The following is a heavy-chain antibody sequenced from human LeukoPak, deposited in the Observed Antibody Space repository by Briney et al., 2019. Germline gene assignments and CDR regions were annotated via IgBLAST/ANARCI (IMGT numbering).Heavy chain of an antibody. J-gene: IGHJ6*02. Sequence: GGSLRLSCAASGFTFSSYGMHWVRQAPGKGLEWVAVIWYDGSNKYYADSVKGRFTISRDNSKNTLYLQMNSLRAEDTAVYYCARGGYSSSSLYYYYYGMDVWGQGTTATVSS. CDR3: ARGGYSSSSLYYYYYGMDV. D-gene: IGHD6-6*01. CDR2: IWYDGSNK. CDR1: GFTFSSYG. V-gene: IGHV3-33*01.